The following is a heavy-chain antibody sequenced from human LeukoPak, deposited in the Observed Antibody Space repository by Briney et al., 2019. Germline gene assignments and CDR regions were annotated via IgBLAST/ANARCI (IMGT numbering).Heavy chain of an antibody. CDR2: ISSSSSTI. D-gene: IGHD5-18*01. V-gene: IGHV3-48*04. CDR1: GFTFSSYS. J-gene: IGHJ3*02. CDR3: ARESGYSYDDXFDI. Sequence: PGGSLRLSCAASGFTFSSYSMNWVRQAPGKGLEWVSYISSSSSTIYYADSVKGRFTISRDNAKNSLYLQMNSLRAEDTAVYYCARESGYSYDDXFDIWGQGTMVTVS.